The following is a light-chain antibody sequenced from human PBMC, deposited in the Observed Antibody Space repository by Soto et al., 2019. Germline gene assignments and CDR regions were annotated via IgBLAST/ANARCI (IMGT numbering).Light chain of an antibody. V-gene: IGLV4-69*01. CDR1: SGHINYA. J-gene: IGLJ2*01. CDR2: LNSDGSH. CDR3: QTWVGPGGVL. Sequence: QSVLTQSPSASASLGASVKVTCTLSSGHINYAIAWHQQQPEKGPLYLMKLNSDGSHSKGDGIPDRYSGSGSGAERYLTISSLPSEDEADYYCQTWVGPGGVLFGGGTKLTVL.